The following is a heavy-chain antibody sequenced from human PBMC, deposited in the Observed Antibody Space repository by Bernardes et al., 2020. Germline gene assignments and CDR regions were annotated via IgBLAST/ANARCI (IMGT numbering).Heavy chain of an antibody. J-gene: IGHJ4*02. CDR1: GFSLSTSGVG. CDR3: AQAYDILTGYHSAPFDY. D-gene: IGHD3-9*01. CDR2: IYWDDDK. V-gene: IGHV2-5*02. Sequence: SGPALWKPTQTLTLTCTFSGFSLSTSGVGVGWIRQPPGKAPEWLALIYWDDDKRYSPSLKSRLTITKDTSKNQVVLTMTNMDPVDTATYYCAQAYDILTGYHSAPFDYWGQGTLVTVSS.